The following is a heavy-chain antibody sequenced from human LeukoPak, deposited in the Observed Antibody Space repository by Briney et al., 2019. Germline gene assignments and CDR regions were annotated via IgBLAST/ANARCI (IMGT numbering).Heavy chain of an antibody. J-gene: IGHJ4*02. CDR3: VKFRGQLLSSYYFDY. Sequence: GGSLRLSCAASGFTFTTYAMSWVRQAPGKGLEWVSTISGSGGGTYYADSVKGRFTISRDNSKNTLYLQMNSLRGEDTAVYYCVKFRGQLLSSYYFDYWGQGTLVTVSS. CDR1: GFTFTTYA. V-gene: IGHV3-23*01. D-gene: IGHD2-2*01. CDR2: ISGSGGGT.